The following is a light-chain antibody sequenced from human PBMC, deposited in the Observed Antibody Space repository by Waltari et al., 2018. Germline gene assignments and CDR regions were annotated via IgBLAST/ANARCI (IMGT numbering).Light chain of an antibody. Sequence: ALTQPASVSGSPGQSIPISCTGPSSDVGGYNYVPWYQQHPGKAPKLMIFDVSKRPSGVSNRFSGSKSGNTASLTISGLQAEDEADYYCSSYTSRGLVFGGGTKLTVL. CDR1: SSDVGGYNY. CDR3: SSYTSRGLV. V-gene: IGLV2-14*01. J-gene: IGLJ3*02. CDR2: DVS.